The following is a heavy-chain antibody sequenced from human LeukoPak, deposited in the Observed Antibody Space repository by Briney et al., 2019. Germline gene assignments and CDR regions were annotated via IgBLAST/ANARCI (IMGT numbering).Heavy chain of an antibody. CDR2: ISNSGSPI. V-gene: IGHV3-48*01. CDR1: GFTFDSYS. J-gene: IGHJ4*02. D-gene: IGHD4-11*01. CDR3: ARGLALGLTVTPKAFDY. Sequence: GGSLRLSCVVSGFTFDSYSMNWVRQAPGKGLEWISYISNSGSPIYYADSVKGRFTISRDKDKSSLYLQMNSLAADDTAAYYCARGLALGLTVTPKAFDYWGQGILVTVSS.